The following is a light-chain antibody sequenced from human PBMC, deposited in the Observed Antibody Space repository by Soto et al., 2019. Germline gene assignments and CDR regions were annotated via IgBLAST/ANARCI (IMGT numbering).Light chain of an antibody. CDR1: QDINKY. CDR2: DAS. J-gene: IGKJ4*01. CDR3: QQSENGPLT. V-gene: IGKV1-33*01. Sequence: DIQMTQSPSSLCASVGDRITITCQASQDINKYLNWYQQKLGKAPKLLIYDASNLQRGVPSRFSGSGSGTHFSLSISSLQPEDIATYYCQQSENGPLTFGGGTKVEIK.